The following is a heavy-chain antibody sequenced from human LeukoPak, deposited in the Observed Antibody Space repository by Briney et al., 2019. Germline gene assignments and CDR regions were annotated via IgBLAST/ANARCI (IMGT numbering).Heavy chain of an antibody. CDR2: IWYDGSNK. CDR3: ATDIVVVPAARYYFDY. Sequence: GGSLRLSCAASGFTFSSYGMHWVRQAPGKGLEWVAVIWYDGSNKYYADSVKGRFTISRDNSKNTLYLQMNSLRAEDTAVYYCATDIVVVPAARYYFDYWGQGTLVTVSS. J-gene: IGHJ4*02. CDR1: GFTFSSYG. D-gene: IGHD2-2*01. V-gene: IGHV3-33*08.